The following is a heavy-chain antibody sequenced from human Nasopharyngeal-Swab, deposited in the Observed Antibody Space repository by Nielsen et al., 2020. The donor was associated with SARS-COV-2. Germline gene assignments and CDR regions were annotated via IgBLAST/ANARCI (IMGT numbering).Heavy chain of an antibody. CDR1: GGSFSGYY. D-gene: IGHD3-10*01. CDR3: ARDTSMVRAHLWGLDV. V-gene: IGHV4-34*01. J-gene: IGHJ6*02. CDR2: INHSGST. Sequence: SETLSLTCAVYGGSFSGYYWSWIRQPPGKGLEWIGEINHSGSTNYNPSLKSRVTISVDTSKNQFSLKLRSVTAADTAVYYCARDTSMVRAHLWGLDVWGQGSAVIVSS.